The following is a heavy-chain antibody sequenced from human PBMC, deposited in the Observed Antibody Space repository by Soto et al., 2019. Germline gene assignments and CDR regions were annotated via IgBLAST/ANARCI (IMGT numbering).Heavy chain of an antibody. J-gene: IGHJ4*02. CDR3: AKDMLVDVGDY. Sequence: EVQLLESGGGLVQPGGSLRLSCAASGFTFSSYAMSWVRQAPGKGLEWVSAISGSGGSTYYADSVKGRFTISRDKSKNTRYLQMNSLRAEAMAVYYCAKDMLVDVGDYWGQGTLVTVSS. CDR1: GFTFSSYA. V-gene: IGHV3-23*01. CDR2: ISGSGGST. D-gene: IGHD2-8*01.